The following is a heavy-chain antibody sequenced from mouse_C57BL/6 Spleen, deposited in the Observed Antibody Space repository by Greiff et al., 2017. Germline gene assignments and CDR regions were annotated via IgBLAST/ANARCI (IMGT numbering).Heavy chain of an antibody. J-gene: IGHJ2*01. Sequence: QVHVKQSGAELARPGASVKLSCKASGYTFTSYGISWVKQRTGQGLEWIGEIYPRSGNTYYNEKFKGKATLTADKSSSTAYMEPRSLTSEDSAVXFCARSEGYFDDWGQGTTLAVSS. V-gene: IGHV1-81*01. CDR2: IYPRSGNT. CDR1: GYTFTSYG. CDR3: ARSEGYFDD.